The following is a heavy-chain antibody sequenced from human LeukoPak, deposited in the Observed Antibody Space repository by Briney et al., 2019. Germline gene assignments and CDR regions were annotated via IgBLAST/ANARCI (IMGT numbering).Heavy chain of an antibody. CDR1: GGSFSGYY. V-gene: IGHV4-34*01. CDR2: INHSGST. D-gene: IGHD3-22*01. J-gene: IGHJ2*01. CDR3: ARGKYYDSSGYIYWYFDL. Sequence: SETLSLTCAVYGGSFSGYYWSWIRQPPGKGLEWIGEINHSGSTNYNPSLKSRVTISVDTSKNQFSLKLSSVTAADTAVYYCARGKYYDSSGYIYWYFDLWGRGTLVTVSS.